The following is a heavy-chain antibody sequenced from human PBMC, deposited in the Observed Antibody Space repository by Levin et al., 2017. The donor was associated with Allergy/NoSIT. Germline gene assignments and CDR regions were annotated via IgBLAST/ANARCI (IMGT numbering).Heavy chain of an antibody. CDR2: IYHTGAT. CDR1: GGSLRSGDYY. J-gene: IGHJ4*02. V-gene: IGHV4-30-4*01. Sequence: SQTLSLTCTVSGGSLRSGDYYWTWIRQPPGKGLEWIGYIYHTGATYYNPSLMSRLSMSVDTSKNQFSLKLISVTGADTAVYYCGRGNRGIDYWGQGTLVTVAS. CDR3: GRGNRGIDY. D-gene: IGHD6-13*01.